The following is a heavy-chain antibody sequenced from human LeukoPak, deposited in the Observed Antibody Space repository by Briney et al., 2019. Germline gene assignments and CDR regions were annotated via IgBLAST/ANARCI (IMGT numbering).Heavy chain of an antibody. V-gene: IGHV4-39*01. CDR1: GGSISSSSYY. J-gene: IGHJ4*02. D-gene: IGHD3-22*01. CDR2: IYYSGST. Sequence: SETLSLTCTVSGGSISSSSYYWGWIRQPPGKGLEWIGSIYYSGSTYYNPSLKSRVTISVDTSKNQFALKLSSVTAADTAVYYCARQKLYDSSGYFDSWGQGILVTVSS. CDR3: ARQKLYDSSGYFDS.